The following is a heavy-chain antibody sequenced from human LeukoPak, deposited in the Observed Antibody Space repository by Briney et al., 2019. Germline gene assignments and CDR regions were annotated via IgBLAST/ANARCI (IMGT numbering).Heavy chain of an antibody. D-gene: IGHD6-13*01. CDR2: ISSSSSTI. J-gene: IGHJ6*02. CDR1: GFTFSSFG. V-gene: IGHV3-48*01. CDR3: ARGGNYYYYGMGV. Sequence: GGSLRLSCAASGFTFSSFGLNWVRQAPGKGLEWVSYISSSSSTIYYADSVKGRFTISRDNAKNSLYLQMNSLRAEDTAVYYCARGGNYYYYGMGVWGQGTTVTVSS.